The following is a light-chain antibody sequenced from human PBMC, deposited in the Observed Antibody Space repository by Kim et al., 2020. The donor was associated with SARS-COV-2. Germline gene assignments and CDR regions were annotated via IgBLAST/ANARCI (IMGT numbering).Light chain of an antibody. Sequence: ATSNCNSSQSVLYSSNNKNYLAWYQQKPGQPPKLLIYWASTRESGVPDRFSGSGSGTDFTLTISSLQAEDVAVYYCQQYYSTPQTFGQGTKVDIK. CDR3: QQYYSTPQT. V-gene: IGKV4-1*01. CDR1: QSVLYSSNNKNY. J-gene: IGKJ1*01. CDR2: WAS.